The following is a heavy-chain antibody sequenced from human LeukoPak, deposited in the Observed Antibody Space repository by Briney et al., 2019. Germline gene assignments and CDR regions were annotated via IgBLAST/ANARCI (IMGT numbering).Heavy chain of an antibody. D-gene: IGHD2-15*01. CDR2: IYSGGST. V-gene: IGHV3-23*03. Sequence: GGSLRLSCAASGFTFSSYAMSWVRQAPGKGLEWVSVIYSGGSTYYADSVKGRFTISRDNSKNSLYLQMNSLRAEDTAVYYCASPRELLHAFDIWGQGTMVTVSS. J-gene: IGHJ3*02. CDR1: GFTFSSYA. CDR3: ASPRELLHAFDI.